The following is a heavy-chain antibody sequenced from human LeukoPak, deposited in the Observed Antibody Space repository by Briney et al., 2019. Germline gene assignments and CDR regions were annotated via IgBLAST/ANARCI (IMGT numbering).Heavy chain of an antibody. CDR1: GGTFSSYA. J-gene: IGHJ4*02. V-gene: IGHV1-69*05. Sequence: SSVEVSCKASGGTFSSYAISWVRQAPGQGPEWMGGIIPIFGTANYAQKFQGRVTITTDESTSTAYMELSSLRSEDTAVYYCARGASLSVFRSFDYWGQGTLVTVSS. CDR3: ARGASLSVFRSFDY. D-gene: IGHD3-16*02. CDR2: IIPIFGTA.